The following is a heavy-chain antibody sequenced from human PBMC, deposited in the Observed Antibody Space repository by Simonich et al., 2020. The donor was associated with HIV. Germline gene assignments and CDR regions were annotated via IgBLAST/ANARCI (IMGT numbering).Heavy chain of an antibody. CDR3: AKDRYSSSSGSFDY. CDR2: KMRHSGNI. CDR1: GFTFDDYA. V-gene: IGHV3-9*03. J-gene: IGHJ4*02. D-gene: IGHD6-6*01. Sequence: EVQLVESGGGLVQPGRSLRLSCAASGFTFDDYAMHWVRQAPGKGREWVTGKMRHSGNIGYADSVKGRFTISRDNAKNSLYLQMNSLRAEDMALYYCAKDRYSSSSGSFDYWGQGTLVTVSS.